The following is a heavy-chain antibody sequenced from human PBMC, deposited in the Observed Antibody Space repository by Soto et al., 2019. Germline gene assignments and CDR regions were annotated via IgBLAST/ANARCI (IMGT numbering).Heavy chain of an antibody. D-gene: IGHD2-15*01. CDR2: ISGSGGST. Sequence: VGSLRLSCAASGFTFSSYAMSWVRQSPGKGLEWVSAISGSGGSTYYADSVKGRFTISRDNSKNTLYLQMNSLRAEDTAVYYCATQGYCSGGRCYVAPIDYWGQGTLVTVSS. CDR1: GFTFSSYA. J-gene: IGHJ4*02. V-gene: IGHV3-23*01. CDR3: ATQGYCSGGRCYVAPIDY.